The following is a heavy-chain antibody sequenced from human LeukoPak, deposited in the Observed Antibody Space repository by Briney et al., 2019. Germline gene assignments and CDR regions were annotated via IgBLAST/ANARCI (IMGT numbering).Heavy chain of an antibody. CDR3: TSQLQLLTFFDY. D-gene: IGHD6-13*01. J-gene: IGHJ4*02. CDR2: IRSEAYGGTT. V-gene: IGHV3-49*04. Sequence: GGSLRLSCAASGFTLSSYAMSWVRQAPGKGLEWVGFIRSEAYGGTTQYAASVKGRFTISRDDSKSIAYLQMNSLKAEDTAVYYCTSQLQLLTFFDYWGQGTLVTVSS. CDR1: GFTLSSYA.